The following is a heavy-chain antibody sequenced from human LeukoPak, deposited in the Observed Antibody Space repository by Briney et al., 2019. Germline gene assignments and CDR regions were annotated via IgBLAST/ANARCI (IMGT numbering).Heavy chain of an antibody. Sequence: GGSLRLSCAASGFTFSSYWMSWVRQAPGKGLEWVANIKQDGSEKYYVNSVKGRFTIFRDNAKNSLYLQMKSLRDEDTAVYYCAGYRSGTSCYYSDYWGQGTLVTVSS. J-gene: IGHJ4*02. V-gene: IGHV3-7*03. D-gene: IGHD2-2*01. CDR1: GFTFSSYW. CDR3: AGYRSGTSCYYSDY. CDR2: IKQDGSEK.